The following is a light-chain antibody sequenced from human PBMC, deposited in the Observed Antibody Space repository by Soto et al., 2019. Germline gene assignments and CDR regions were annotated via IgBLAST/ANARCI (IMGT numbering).Light chain of an antibody. V-gene: IGKV3-15*01. CDR1: QSVSRN. J-gene: IGKJ1*01. CDR2: DAS. CDR3: QQYNNWLWT. Sequence: EIVMTQSPATLSVSPGERATLSCRASQSVSRNVAWYQHKPGQAPRLLIHDASTRATGISVRFSGSGSGTEFTLTISSLQSEDFAGYYCQQYNNWLWTFGQGTKVEIK.